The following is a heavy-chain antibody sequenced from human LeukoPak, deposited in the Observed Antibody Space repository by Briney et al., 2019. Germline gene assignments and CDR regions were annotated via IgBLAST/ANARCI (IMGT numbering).Heavy chain of an antibody. J-gene: IGHJ3*02. CDR3: ARGAFMGYDDAFDI. Sequence: ASVKVSCKASGYTFTGYYMHWVRQAPGQGLGWMGWINPNSGGTNYTQKFQGRVTMTRDTSISTAYMELSRLRSDDTAVYYCARGAFMGYDDAFDIWGQGTMVTVSS. CDR1: GYTFTGYY. D-gene: IGHD5-18*01. V-gene: IGHV1-2*02. CDR2: INPNSGGT.